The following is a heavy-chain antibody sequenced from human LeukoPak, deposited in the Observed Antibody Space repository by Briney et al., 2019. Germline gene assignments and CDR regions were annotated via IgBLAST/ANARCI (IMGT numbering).Heavy chain of an antibody. CDR1: GFTFSTYG. J-gene: IGHJ4*02. V-gene: IGHV3-30*18. CDR3: AKSGTGVLPASYFDY. CDR2: ISYDGSNK. D-gene: IGHD2-2*01. Sequence: GRSLRLSCAASGFTFSTYGMHWVRQAPGKGLEWVALISYDGSNKYYADSVKGRFAVSRDNSKNTLFLQTNSLRAEDTAVYFCAKSGTGVLPASYFDYWGQGTLVSASS.